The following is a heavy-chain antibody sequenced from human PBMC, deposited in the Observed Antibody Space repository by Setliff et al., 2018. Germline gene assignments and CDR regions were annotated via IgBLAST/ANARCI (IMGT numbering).Heavy chain of an antibody. CDR2: IYYSGST. CDR3: ATNAGRSSSWYPRRPGEGHAFDI. V-gene: IGHV4-59*06. D-gene: IGHD6-13*01. Sequence: KPSETLSLTCTVSGGSISSHYWSWIRQPPGKGLEWIGYIYYSGSTYYNPSLKSRVTVSVDTSKNQFSLKLSSVTAEDTAVYYCATNAGRSSSWYPRRPGEGHAFDIWGQGTMVTVSS. J-gene: IGHJ3*02. CDR1: GGSISSHY.